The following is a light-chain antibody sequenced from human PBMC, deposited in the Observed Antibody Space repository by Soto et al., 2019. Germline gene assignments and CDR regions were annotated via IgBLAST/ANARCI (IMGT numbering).Light chain of an antibody. J-gene: IGLJ3*02. CDR2: GNS. CDR1: SSNIGAGYD. Sequence: QSVLTQPPSVSGAPGQRVTISCTGSSSNIGAGYDVHWYQQLPGTAPKLLIYGNSNRPSGVPDRFSGSNPGNTATLTISRIEAGDEADYYCQVWDSSSDHWVFGGGTKLTVL. CDR3: QVWDSSSDHWV. V-gene: IGLV1-40*01.